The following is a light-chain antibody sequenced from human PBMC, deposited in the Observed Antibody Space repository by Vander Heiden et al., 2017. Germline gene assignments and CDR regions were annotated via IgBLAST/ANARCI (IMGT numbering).Light chain of an antibody. CDR1: QSISNN. V-gene: IGKV3-15*01. Sequence: EIVMTQSPFTLSVSPGDRATLSCRASQSISNNLAWYQQRPGQAPRLLIYAASTRATGIPDRFSGSGSGTEFTLTISSLQSEDFALYYCQQHRSWPSLTFGGGTKVEIK. CDR2: AAS. J-gene: IGKJ4*01. CDR3: QQHRSWPSLT.